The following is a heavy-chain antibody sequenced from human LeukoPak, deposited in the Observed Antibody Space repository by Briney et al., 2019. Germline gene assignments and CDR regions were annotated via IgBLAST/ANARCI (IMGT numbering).Heavy chain of an antibody. CDR1: GGSIISAGFS. Sequence: PSQTLSLTCAVSGGSIISAGFSWSWIRQTPGKGLEWIGYIYHSGSTYYNPSLKGRVTISLDGSKNQFSLELSSVTAADTAVYYCASRTTAFDYWGQGILVTVSS. V-gene: IGHV4-30-2*01. D-gene: IGHD1-1*01. CDR2: IYHSGST. J-gene: IGHJ4*02. CDR3: ASRTTAFDY.